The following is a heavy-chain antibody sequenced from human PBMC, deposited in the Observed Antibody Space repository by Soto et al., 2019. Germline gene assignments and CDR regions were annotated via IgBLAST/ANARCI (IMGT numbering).Heavy chain of an antibody. V-gene: IGHV3-48*02. CDR1: GFTFINYS. J-gene: IGHJ4*02. CDR2: ISGSSSTI. D-gene: IGHD2-21*01. Sequence: EVQLVESGGGLVQGGGSLRLSCAASGFTFINYSMNWVRQAPGKGLEWVSHISGSSSTIYYADSVKGRFTVSRDYAKNSLYLQMNSLRDEDTALYYCARVHPYCGGGCYFDYWGQGTLVTVSS. CDR3: ARVHPYCGGGCYFDY.